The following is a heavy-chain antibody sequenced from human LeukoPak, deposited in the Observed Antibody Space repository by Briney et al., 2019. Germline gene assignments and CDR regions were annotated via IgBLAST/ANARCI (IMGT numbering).Heavy chain of an antibody. D-gene: IGHD3-10*01. CDR2: ISSSGSYI. J-gene: IGHJ3*02. Sequence: GGSLRLSCAASGFTVSSNYMSWVRQAPGKGLEWVSSISSSGSYIYYADSVKGRFTISRDNAKNSLYLQMNSLRAEDTAVYYCASTDYYGSGSSAFDIWGQGTMVTVSS. V-gene: IGHV3-21*01. CDR3: ASTDYYGSGSSAFDI. CDR1: GFTVSSNY.